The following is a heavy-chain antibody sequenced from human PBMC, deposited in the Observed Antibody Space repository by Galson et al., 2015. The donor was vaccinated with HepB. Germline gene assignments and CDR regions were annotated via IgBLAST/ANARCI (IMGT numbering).Heavy chain of an antibody. J-gene: IGHJ4*02. Sequence: SETLSLTCTVSGGSISGYYWSWIRQPPGRGLEWIGYVFYTSTSHNPSLKSRVTISLDTSKNQFSLKLSSVTAADTAVYYCARHGKSTGNSWFFDYWGPGTLVTVSS. D-gene: IGHD6-13*01. CDR1: GGSISGYY. CDR2: VFYTST. V-gene: IGHV4-59*08. CDR3: ARHGKSTGNSWFFDY.